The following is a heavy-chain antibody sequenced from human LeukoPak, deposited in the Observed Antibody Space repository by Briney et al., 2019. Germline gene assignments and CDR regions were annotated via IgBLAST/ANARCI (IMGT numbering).Heavy chain of an antibody. V-gene: IGHV4-30-2*01. CDR3: ARLGGSGSYYNTNWFDP. Sequence: SETLSLTCAVSGGSISSGGYSWSWIRQPPGKGLEWIGYIYHSGSTYYNPSLKSRVTISVDRSKNQFSLKLSSVTAADTAVYYCARLGGSGSYYNTNWFDPWGQGTLVTVSS. J-gene: IGHJ5*02. D-gene: IGHD3-10*01. CDR2: IYHSGST. CDR1: GGSISSGGYS.